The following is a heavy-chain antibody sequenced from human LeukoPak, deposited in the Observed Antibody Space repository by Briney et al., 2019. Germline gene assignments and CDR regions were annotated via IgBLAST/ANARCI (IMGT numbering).Heavy chain of an antibody. CDR3: ATGLSLYDGYMLGY. CDR2: FHPEDGET. J-gene: IGHJ4*02. CDR1: GYTLTELS. Sequence: ASVTVSCKVSGYTLTELSMHWVRQAPGKGLEWMGGFHPEDGETIYAQKFQGRVTMTEDTSTDTAYMELSSLRSEDTTVYYCATGLSLYDGYMLGYWGQGTLVTVSS. V-gene: IGHV1-24*01. D-gene: IGHD2-8*01.